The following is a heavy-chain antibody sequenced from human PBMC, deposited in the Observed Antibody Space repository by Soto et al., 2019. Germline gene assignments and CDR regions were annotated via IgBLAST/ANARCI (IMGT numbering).Heavy chain of an antibody. J-gene: IGHJ6*03. CDR3: VKFRGRAYPYYYMDV. D-gene: IGHD3-10*01. CDR1: GFIFSTYG. Sequence: GGSLRLSCAASGFIFSTYGMTWVRQAPGKGLEWVSYGGSGGSRYYAESVKGRFTISRDNSKNTLSLEMNSLRAEDTATYYCVKFRGRAYPYYYMDVWGKGTTVTVSS. V-gene: IGHV3-23*01. CDR2: GGSGGSR.